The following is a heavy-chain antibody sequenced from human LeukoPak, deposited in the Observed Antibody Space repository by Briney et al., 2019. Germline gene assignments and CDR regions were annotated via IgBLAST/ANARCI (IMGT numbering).Heavy chain of an antibody. D-gene: IGHD3-10*01. CDR3: AKPYYGSGSYYDY. Sequence: GGSLRLSCAASGLTVSSNYMSWVRQAPGKGLEWVSVIYSGGSTYYADSVKGRFTISRDNSKNTLYLQMNSLRAEDTAVYYCAKPYYGSGSYYDYWGQGTLVTVSS. V-gene: IGHV3-66*04. J-gene: IGHJ4*02. CDR1: GLTVSSNY. CDR2: IYSGGST.